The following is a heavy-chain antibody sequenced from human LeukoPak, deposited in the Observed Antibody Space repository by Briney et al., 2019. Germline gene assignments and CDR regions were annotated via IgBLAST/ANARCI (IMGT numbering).Heavy chain of an antibody. Sequence: ASVKVSCKASGGTFSSYAISWVRQAPGQGLEWMGGIIPIFGTANYAQKFQGRVTITADESTSTAYMELGSLRSEDTAVYYCARAGGSYFEDAFDIWGQGTMVTVSS. CDR2: IIPIFGTA. J-gene: IGHJ3*02. CDR1: GGTFSSYA. V-gene: IGHV1-69*13. D-gene: IGHD1-26*01. CDR3: ARAGGSYFEDAFDI.